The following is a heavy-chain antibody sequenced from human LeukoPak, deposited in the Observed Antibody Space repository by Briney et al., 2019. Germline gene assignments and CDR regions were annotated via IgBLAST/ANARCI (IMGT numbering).Heavy chain of an antibody. V-gene: IGHV1-2*02. CDR3: AREAAAGGGDY. D-gene: IGHD6-13*01. CDR2: INPNSGGT. Sequence: ASVKVSCKASGYTFSDYYMHWVRQAPGQGLEWMGWINPNSGGTNYAQKFQGRVTMTRDTSISTAYMELSRLRSDDTAVYYCAREAAAGGGDYWGQGTLVTVSS. J-gene: IGHJ4*02. CDR1: GYTFSDYY.